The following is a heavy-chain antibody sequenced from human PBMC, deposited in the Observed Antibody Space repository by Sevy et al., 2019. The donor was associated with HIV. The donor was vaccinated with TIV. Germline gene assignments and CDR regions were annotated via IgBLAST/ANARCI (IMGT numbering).Heavy chain of an antibody. CDR3: AKGDRTFYGLDV. J-gene: IGHJ6*02. Sequence: GGSLRLSCAASGFTFSTYAMSWVRQAPGKGLEWVSAISGSGGSTYYADSLKGRFTIFRDNSTNTLSLQMNSLRAEDTAVYYCAKGDRTFYGLDVWGQGTTVTVSS. CDR1: GFTFSTYA. CDR2: ISGSGGST. V-gene: IGHV3-23*01. D-gene: IGHD2-15*01.